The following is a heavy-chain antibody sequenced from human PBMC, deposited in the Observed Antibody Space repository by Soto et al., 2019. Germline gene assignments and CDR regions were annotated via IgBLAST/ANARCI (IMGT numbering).Heavy chain of an antibody. CDR2: INAGRGGT. Sequence: QVQLVQSGAEVKKPGASVKVSCKASGYTFTSYAIHWVRQAPGQRLEWMGWINAGRGGTKYSQKFQGRVTITRDTSASTADMERTSLTSEDTAVYYCARERTTVSRFDYWGRGTLVTVSS. V-gene: IGHV1-3*01. CDR3: ARERTTVSRFDY. CDR1: GYTFTSYA. D-gene: IGHD2-2*01. J-gene: IGHJ4*02.